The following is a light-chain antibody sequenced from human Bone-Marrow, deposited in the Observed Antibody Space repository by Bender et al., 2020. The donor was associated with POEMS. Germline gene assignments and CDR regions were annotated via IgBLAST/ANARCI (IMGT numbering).Light chain of an antibody. CDR3: SSWDDNLNGWV. J-gene: IGLJ3*02. CDR1: SSNFGNNA. CDR2: SNN. Sequence: QSVLTQPTSAYGTPGQSVTISCSGTSSNFGNNAANWYQHVPGTAPKLLIYSNNQRPSGVPDRFSASTSGTSASLAISGPHSGGGGDFFCSSWDDNLNGWVCGGGTELPL. V-gene: IGLV1-44*01.